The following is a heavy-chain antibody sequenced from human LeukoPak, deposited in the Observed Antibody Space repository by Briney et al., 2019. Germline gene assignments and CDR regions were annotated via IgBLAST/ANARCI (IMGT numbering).Heavy chain of an antibody. D-gene: IGHD5-18*01. CDR2: INPNSGGT. CDR3: ARDPSFSDMVDY. V-gene: IGHV1-2*02. J-gene: IGHJ4*02. Sequence: GASVKLSCKASGYTFTGYYMHWVRQAPGQGLEWSGWINPNSGGTNYAQKFQGRVTKTRDTSISTAYMELSRLRSDDTAVYYCARDPSFSDMVDYWGQGSLVTVSS. CDR1: GYTFTGYY.